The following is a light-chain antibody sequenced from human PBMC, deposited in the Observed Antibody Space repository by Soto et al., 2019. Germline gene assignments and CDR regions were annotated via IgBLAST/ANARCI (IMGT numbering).Light chain of an antibody. J-gene: IGKJ3*01. CDR1: QTISNW. V-gene: IGKV1-5*01. CDR3: QQTYNTPFT. Sequence: DIQMTQSPSTLSASVGDRVTITCRASQTISNWLAWYQQKPGKAPKVLIYDASTLDGGVPSRFSGRRSGTDFTLTISSLQPSDFATYYCQQTYNTPFTFGPGTKVDIK. CDR2: DAS.